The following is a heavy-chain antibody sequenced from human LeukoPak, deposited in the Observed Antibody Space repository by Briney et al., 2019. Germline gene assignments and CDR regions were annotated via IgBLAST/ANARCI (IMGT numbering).Heavy chain of an antibody. D-gene: IGHD1-26*01. CDR1: GGSISSSSYY. Sequence: SETLSLTCTVSGGSISSSSYYWGWVRQPPGKGLEWVGSIYYSGSTYYNPSLKSRVTISVDTSKNQFSLKLSSVTAADTAVYYCARDWTLVEIYGMDAWGQGTTVTVSS. J-gene: IGHJ6*02. V-gene: IGHV4-39*07. CDR2: IYYSGST. CDR3: ARDWTLVEIYGMDA.